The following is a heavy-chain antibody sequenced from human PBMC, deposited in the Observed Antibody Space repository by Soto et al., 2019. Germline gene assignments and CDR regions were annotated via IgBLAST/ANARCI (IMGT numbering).Heavy chain of an antibody. V-gene: IGHV1-18*01. J-gene: IGHJ6*02. CDR3: ARDTYYDFWSGYLGMDV. CDR1: GYTFTSYG. CDR2: ISAYNGNT. Sequence: QVQLVQSGAEVKKPGASVKVSCKASGYTFTSYGISWVRQAPGQGLEWMGWISAYNGNTNYAQKLQGRVTMTTDTYTSTAYMELRSLRSDDTAVYYCARDTYYDFWSGYLGMDVWGQGTTVTVSS. D-gene: IGHD3-3*01.